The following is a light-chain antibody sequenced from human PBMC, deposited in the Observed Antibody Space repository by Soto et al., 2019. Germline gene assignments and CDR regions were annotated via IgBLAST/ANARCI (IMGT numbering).Light chain of an antibody. CDR2: DVS. CDR1: RRDVGGYNY. CDR3: SSYTSSTPPPYD. V-gene: IGLV2-14*01. J-gene: IGLJ1*01. Sequence: QSVLNQPASGSGGPGQWITISWTGTRRDVGGYNYVSWYQQHPGKAPKLMIYDVSNRPSGVSNRFSGSKSGNTASLTISGLQAEDEADYYCSSYTSSTPPPYDVGAGTKDTVL.